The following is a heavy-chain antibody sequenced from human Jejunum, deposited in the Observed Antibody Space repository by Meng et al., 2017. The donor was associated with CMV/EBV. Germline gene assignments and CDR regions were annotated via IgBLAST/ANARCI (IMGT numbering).Heavy chain of an antibody. Sequence: FRFSDYYMKWVRQAPGKGLEWVGSIRDRGNSYNTNYAASVAGRFTISRDDSKNSLYLQMNSLKTEDTAVYYCAKFDTSRLDAFDVWGQGTMVTVSS. V-gene: IGHV3-72*01. J-gene: IGHJ3*01. D-gene: IGHD2-2*01. CDR1: FRFSDYY. CDR3: AKFDTSRLDAFDV. CDR2: IRDRGNSYNT.